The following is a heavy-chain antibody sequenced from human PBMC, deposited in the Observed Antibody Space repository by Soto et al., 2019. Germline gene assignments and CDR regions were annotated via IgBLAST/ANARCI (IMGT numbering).Heavy chain of an antibody. J-gene: IGHJ5*02. Sequence: SVQVSCQTSGYTFPRYCIHWVRQAPGQGLEWVGWINPNSGGTNYAQKFQGRVTMTRDTSISTAYMELSRLRSDDTAVYGCARDLFDPWGRGTLVPASS. V-gene: IGHV1-2*02. CDR1: GYTFPRYC. CDR2: INPNSGGT. CDR3: ARDLFDP.